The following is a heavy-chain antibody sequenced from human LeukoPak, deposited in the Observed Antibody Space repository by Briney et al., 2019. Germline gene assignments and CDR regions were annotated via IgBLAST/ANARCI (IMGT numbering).Heavy chain of an antibody. CDR3: ARKRGPADAFDI. CDR2: IYSGGST. V-gene: IGHV3-66*02. CDR1: GFTVSSNY. Sequence: GGSLRLSCAASGFTVSSNYMSWVRQAPGKGLEWVSVIYSGGSTYYADHVKGRFTFSRDNSKHTLYLQMNSLRAEATAVHYCARKRGPADAFDIWGQGTMVTVSS. D-gene: IGHD3-10*01. J-gene: IGHJ3*02.